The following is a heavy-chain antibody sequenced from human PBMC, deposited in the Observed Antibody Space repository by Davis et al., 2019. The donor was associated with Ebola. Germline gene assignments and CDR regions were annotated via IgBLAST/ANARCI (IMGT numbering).Heavy chain of an antibody. Sequence: SETLSLTCAVYGGSFSGYYWSWIRQPPGKGLEWIGEINHSGSTNYNPSLKSRVTISVDTSKNQSSLKLSSVTAADTAVYYCARVPFYGDYFDYWGQRTLVTVSS. J-gene: IGHJ4*02. V-gene: IGHV4-34*01. CDR2: INHSGST. CDR3: ARVPFYGDYFDY. D-gene: IGHD4-17*01. CDR1: GGSFSGYY.